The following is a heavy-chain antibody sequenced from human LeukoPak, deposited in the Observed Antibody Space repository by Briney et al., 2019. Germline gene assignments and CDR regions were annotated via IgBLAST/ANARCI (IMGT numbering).Heavy chain of an antibody. J-gene: IGHJ4*02. D-gene: IGHD6-19*01. CDR3: ARVRSSGVPGGY. V-gene: IGHV1-2*02. CDR2: INPNSGGT. CDR1: GYTFTGYY. Sequence: ASVKVSCKASGYTFTGYYLHWVRQAPGQGLEWMGWINPNSGGTNYAQKFQGRVTMTRDTSTSTAYMELSRLRSDDTAVYYCARVRSSGVPGGYWGQGTLVTVSS.